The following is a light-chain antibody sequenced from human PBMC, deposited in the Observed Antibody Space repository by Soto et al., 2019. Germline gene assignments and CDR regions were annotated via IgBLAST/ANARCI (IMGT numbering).Light chain of an antibody. CDR3: QQYGSSPPFT. V-gene: IGKV3-20*01. J-gene: IGKJ2*01. CDR2: GAS. Sequence: EIVLTQSPGTLSLSPGERATLSCRASQRVSSSYLAWYQQKPGQAPRLLIYGASSRATGIPDRFSGSESGTDFPLTISRLEPEDFAVYFCQQYGSSPPFTCGQGPKVEI. CDR1: QRVSSSY.